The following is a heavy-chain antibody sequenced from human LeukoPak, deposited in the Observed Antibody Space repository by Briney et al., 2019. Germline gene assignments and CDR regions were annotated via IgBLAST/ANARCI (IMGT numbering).Heavy chain of an antibody. CDR3: ARGYGPRGMDV. V-gene: IGHV4-59*12. CDR2: IYYSGST. CDR1: GGSISSYY. D-gene: IGHD5-18*01. J-gene: IGHJ6*02. Sequence: NPSETLSLTCTVSGGSISSYYWSWIRQPPGKGLEWIGYIYYSGSTNYNPSLKSRVTISVDTSKNQFSLKLSSVTAADTAVYYCARGYGPRGMDVWGQGTTVTVSS.